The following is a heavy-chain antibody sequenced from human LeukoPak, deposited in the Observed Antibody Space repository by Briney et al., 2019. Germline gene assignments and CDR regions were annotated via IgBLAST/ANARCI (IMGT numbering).Heavy chain of an antibody. CDR2: ISWNSGSI. Sequence: GRSLRLSCAASGFTFYDYAMHWVRQAPGKGLEWVSGISWNSGSIDYADSVKGRFTISRDNAKNSLYLQMNSLRAEDTALYYCAKARSYQTTYFDYWGQGTLVTVSS. J-gene: IGHJ4*02. CDR3: AKARSYQTTYFDY. V-gene: IGHV3-9*01. D-gene: IGHD1-26*01. CDR1: GFTFYDYA.